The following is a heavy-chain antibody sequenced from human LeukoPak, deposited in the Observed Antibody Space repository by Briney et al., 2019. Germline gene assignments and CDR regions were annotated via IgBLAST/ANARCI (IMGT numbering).Heavy chain of an antibody. CDR3: ARGSSSWYFSPYNWFDP. V-gene: IGHV1-2*06. J-gene: IGHJ5*02. Sequence: ASVKVSCXASGYTFTGYYMHWVRLAPGQGLEWMGRINPNSGGTNYAQKFQGRVTMTRDTSISTAYMELSRLRSDDTAVYYCARGSSSWYFSPYNWFDPWGQGTLVTVSS. CDR2: INPNSGGT. D-gene: IGHD6-13*01. CDR1: GYTFTGYY.